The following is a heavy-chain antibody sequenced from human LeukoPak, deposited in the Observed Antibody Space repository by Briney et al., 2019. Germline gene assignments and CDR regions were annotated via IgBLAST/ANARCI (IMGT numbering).Heavy chain of an antibody. Sequence: ASVKVSCKASGYSFTDYYMHWVRQAPGQGLEWMGWINPNSGGTNYVQKFQDRVTMTRDTSISTAYMELSRLRSDDTAVYYCAREHSSSWDQFDYWGQGTLVTVSS. CDR3: AREHSSSWDQFDY. D-gene: IGHD6-13*01. CDR1: GYSFTDYY. V-gene: IGHV1-2*02. CDR2: INPNSGGT. J-gene: IGHJ4*02.